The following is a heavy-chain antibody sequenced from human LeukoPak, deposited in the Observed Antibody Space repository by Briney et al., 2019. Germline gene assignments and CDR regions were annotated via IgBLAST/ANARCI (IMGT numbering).Heavy chain of an antibody. Sequence: SETLSLTCTVSGGSISSGGYYWSWIRQPPGKGLEWIGYIYHSGSTYYNPSLKSRVTISVDRSKNQFSLKLNSVTAADTAVYYCAREDRYYFDYWGQGTLVTVSS. V-gene: IGHV4-30-2*01. CDR3: AREDRYYFDY. CDR1: GGSISSGGYY. CDR2: IYHSGST. J-gene: IGHJ4*02.